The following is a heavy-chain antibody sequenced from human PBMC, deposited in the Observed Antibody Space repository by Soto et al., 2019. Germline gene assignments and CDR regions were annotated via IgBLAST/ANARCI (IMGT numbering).Heavy chain of an antibody. V-gene: IGHV1-69*13. Sequence: GASVKVSCKASGGTFSSYTMSWVRQAPGQGLEWMGGIIPIFGTTTYAHKFQGRVTITADESTSTVYMELSSLRGEDTAVYYCARGALTTLAYYYGMDVWGQGPTVTVSS. J-gene: IGHJ6*02. CDR2: IIPIFGTT. D-gene: IGHD4-4*01. CDR3: ARGALTTLAYYYGMDV. CDR1: GGTFSSYT.